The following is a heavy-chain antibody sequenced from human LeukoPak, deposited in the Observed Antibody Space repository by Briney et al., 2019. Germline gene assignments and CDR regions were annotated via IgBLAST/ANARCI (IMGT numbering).Heavy chain of an antibody. J-gene: IGHJ4*02. D-gene: IGHD5-18*01. Sequence: GGSLRLSCAASGFTFSSYWMHWVRQPPGKGLVWVSCINSHGSTTSYADSVKGRFTISRDNAKNTVYLQLNSLRAEDTAVYYCARGGAYSYGYVGYWGQGTLVTVSS. CDR2: INSHGSTT. V-gene: IGHV3-74*01. CDR3: ARGGAYSYGYVGY. CDR1: GFTFSSYW.